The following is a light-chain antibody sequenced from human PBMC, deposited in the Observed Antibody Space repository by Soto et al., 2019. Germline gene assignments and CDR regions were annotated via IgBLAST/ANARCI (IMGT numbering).Light chain of an antibody. J-gene: IGKJ1*01. CDR3: QQRSNWPPRT. CDR2: AAS. Sequence: AIRMTQSPSSLSASTGDRVTIPCRASQDIGTYLAWYQQKPGKAPKLLIYAASSLQSGVPSRFSGSGSGTDFTLTISWLQSEDFENYYCQQRSNWPPRTFGQGTKVDIK. CDR1: QDIGTY. V-gene: IGKV1-8*01.